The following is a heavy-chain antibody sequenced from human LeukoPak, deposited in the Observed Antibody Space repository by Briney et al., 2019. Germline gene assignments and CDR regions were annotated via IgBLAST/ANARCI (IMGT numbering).Heavy chain of an antibody. CDR1: GFTFSSYA. Sequence: GGSLRLSCAASGFTFSSYAMSWVRQAPGKGLEWVSVIYSGGSTYYADSVKGRFTISRDNSKNSLYLQMNSLRAEDTAIYYCARDSPGYGGKGFDYWSQGTLVTVSS. V-gene: IGHV3-23*03. CDR3: ARDSPGYGGKGFDY. D-gene: IGHD4-23*01. CDR2: IYSGGST. J-gene: IGHJ4*02.